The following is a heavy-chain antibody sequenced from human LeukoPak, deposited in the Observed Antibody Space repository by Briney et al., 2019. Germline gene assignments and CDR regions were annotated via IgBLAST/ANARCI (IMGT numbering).Heavy chain of an antibody. CDR3: AKDRDYSSSGASVDY. V-gene: IGHV3-9*01. J-gene: IGHJ4*02. CDR1: GFIFNDYA. Sequence: GGSLRLSCAASGFIFNDYAMHWVRQAPGKGLEWVSGISWNSGSIGYADSVKGRFTISRDNAKNSLYLQMNSLRAEDTALYYCAKDRDYSSSGASVDYWGQGTLVTVSS. D-gene: IGHD6-6*01. CDR2: ISWNSGSI.